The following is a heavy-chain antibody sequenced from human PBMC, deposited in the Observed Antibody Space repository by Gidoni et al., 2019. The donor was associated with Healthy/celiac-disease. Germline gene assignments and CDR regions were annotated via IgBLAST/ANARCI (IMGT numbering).Heavy chain of an antibody. CDR1: GFPFSSYW. CDR3: ARYGDSSGYYYGRGYFDY. Sequence: EVQLVESGGGLVQPGGSLRLSCAASGFPFSSYWMSWVRQAPGKGLEWVANIKQDGSEKYYVDSVKGRFTISRDNAKNSLYLQMNSLRAEDTAVYYCARYGDSSGYYYGRGYFDYWGQGTLVTVSS. CDR2: IKQDGSEK. J-gene: IGHJ4*02. V-gene: IGHV3-7*01. D-gene: IGHD3-22*01.